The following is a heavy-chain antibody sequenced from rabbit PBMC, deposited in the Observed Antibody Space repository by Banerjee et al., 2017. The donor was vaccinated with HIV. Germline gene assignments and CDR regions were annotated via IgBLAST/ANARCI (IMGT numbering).Heavy chain of an antibody. V-gene: IGHV1S40*01. D-gene: IGHD6-1*01. CDR3: ARPWSGSGYGSNL. Sequence: LEESGGDLVTPGASLTLTCTASGFSLSIYEMCWVCQAPGKGLEGIGCIYAGSSGSTCYPSWAKGRFAISKPWSSAVTLQLTRRTAAYTASHFCARPWSGSGYGSNLWGPGALGTVS. CDR1: GFSLSIYE. J-gene: IGHJ4*01. CDR2: IYAGSSGST.